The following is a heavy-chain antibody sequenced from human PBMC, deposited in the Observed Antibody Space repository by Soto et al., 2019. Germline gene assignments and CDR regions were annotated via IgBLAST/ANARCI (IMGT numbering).Heavy chain of an antibody. D-gene: IGHD4-17*01. CDR3: ARAPSSYGDYDY. Sequence: SVKVSCKASGGTFSSYTISWVRQAPGQGLEWMGRIIPILGIANYAQKFQGRVTITADKSTSTAYMELSSLRSEDTAVYYCARAPSSYGDYDYWGQGTLVTVSS. V-gene: IGHV1-69*02. CDR2: IIPILGIA. CDR1: GGTFSSYT. J-gene: IGHJ4*02.